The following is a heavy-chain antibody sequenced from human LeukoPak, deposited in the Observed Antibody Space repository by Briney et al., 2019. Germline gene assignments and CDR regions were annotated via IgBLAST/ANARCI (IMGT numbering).Heavy chain of an antibody. D-gene: IGHD2-15*01. J-gene: IGHJ4*02. V-gene: IGHV4-59*01. CDR3: ATARIKLPSSPFDY. CDR2: IYYSGST. Sequence: PSETLSLTCTVSGGSISTYYWSWIRQPPGKGLEWIGYIYYSGSTSYNPSLKSRVTMSVDTSKNQVSLKLTSVTAADTAVYYCATARIKLPSSPFDYWGQGALVTVSS. CDR1: GGSISTYY.